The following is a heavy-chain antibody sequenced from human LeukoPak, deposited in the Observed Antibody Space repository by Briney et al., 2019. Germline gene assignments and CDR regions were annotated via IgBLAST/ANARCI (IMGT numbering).Heavy chain of an antibody. Sequence: ASVKVSCKASGYTFTSYGISWVRQAPGQGLKWMGWISAYNGNTNYAQKLQGRVTMTTDTSTSTAYMELRSLRSDDTAVYYCARFEFPIVGDPFDYWGQGTLVTVSS. CDR2: ISAYNGNT. V-gene: IGHV1-18*01. D-gene: IGHD1-26*01. J-gene: IGHJ4*02. CDR1: GYTFTSYG. CDR3: ARFEFPIVGDPFDY.